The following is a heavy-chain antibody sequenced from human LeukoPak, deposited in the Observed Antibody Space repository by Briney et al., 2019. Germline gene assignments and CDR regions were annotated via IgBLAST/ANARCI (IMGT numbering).Heavy chain of an antibody. CDR2: ISGSGGST. Sequence: QPGGSLRLSCAASGFIFSSYAMSWVRQDLGKGLEWVSAISGSGGSTYYADSVKGRFTISRDNSKNTLYLQMNSLRAEDTAVYYCAKDLINDYGDYVFDYWGQGTLVTVSS. CDR3: AKDLINDYGDYVFDY. D-gene: IGHD4-17*01. V-gene: IGHV3-23*01. CDR1: GFIFSSYA. J-gene: IGHJ4*02.